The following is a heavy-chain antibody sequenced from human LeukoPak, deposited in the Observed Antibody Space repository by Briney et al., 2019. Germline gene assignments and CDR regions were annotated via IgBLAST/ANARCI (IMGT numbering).Heavy chain of an antibody. Sequence: GGSLRLSCAASGFTFNNYAMNWVRQAPGKELEWVSSISGGGETPYYADSAKGRFTISRDNSQNTLYLQMNSLRAEDTAVYYCARDYADYVGYFFFDYWGQGTLVTVSS. CDR3: ARDYADYVGYFFFDY. CDR2: ISGGGETP. V-gene: IGHV3-23*01. J-gene: IGHJ4*02. CDR1: GFTFNNYA. D-gene: IGHD4-17*01.